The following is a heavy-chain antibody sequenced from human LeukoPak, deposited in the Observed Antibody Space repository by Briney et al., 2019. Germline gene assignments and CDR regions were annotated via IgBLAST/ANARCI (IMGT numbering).Heavy chain of an antibody. CDR1: GSTFSNAW. CDR2: ISYDGSNK. CDR3: ARDFRLRYYYGMDV. Sequence: GGSLRLSCAASGSTFSNAWMSWVRQAPGKGLEWVAVISYDGSNKYYADSVKGRFTISRDNSKNTLYLQMNSLRAEDTAVYYCARDFRLRYYYGMDVWGQGTTVTVSS. J-gene: IGHJ6*02. D-gene: IGHD2-21*02. V-gene: IGHV3-30-3*01.